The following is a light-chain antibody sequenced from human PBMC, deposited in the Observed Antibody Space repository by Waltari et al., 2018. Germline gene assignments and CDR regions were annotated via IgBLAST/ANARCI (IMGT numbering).Light chain of an antibody. CDR3: CSYAGRSTWV. CDR1: SADVGGFNY. CDR2: DVR. J-gene: IGLJ3*02. V-gene: IGLV2-23*02. Sequence: QSALTQPASVSGSPGQSVPVSCTGSSADVGGFNYVPWYQQHPGNVPKLMIYDVRQRPTGVSDRFSASRSGNTASLTISGLQPEDEADYYCCSYAGRSTWVCGTGTKLTVL.